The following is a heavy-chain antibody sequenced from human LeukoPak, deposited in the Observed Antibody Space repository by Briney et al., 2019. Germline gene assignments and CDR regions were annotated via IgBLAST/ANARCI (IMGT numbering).Heavy chain of an antibody. Sequence: GGSLRLSCAASGFTFSSYWMHWVRQAPGKGLVWVSRINSDGTSTSYADSVKGRFTISRDNAKNTLYLQMNSLRAEDTAVYYCARKYYYDSSGSDAFDIWGQGTMVTVSS. J-gene: IGHJ3*02. CDR1: GFTFSSYW. D-gene: IGHD3-22*01. V-gene: IGHV3-74*01. CDR2: INSDGTST. CDR3: ARKYYYDSSGSDAFDI.